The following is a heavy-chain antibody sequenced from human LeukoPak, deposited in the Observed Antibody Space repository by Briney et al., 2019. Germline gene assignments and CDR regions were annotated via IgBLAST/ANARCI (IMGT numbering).Heavy chain of an antibody. CDR3: ASARVQYQLLSPSDY. D-gene: IGHD2-2*01. V-gene: IGHV3-23*01. CDR1: GFTFSSYA. Sequence: GGSLRLSCAASGFTFSSYAMSWVRQAPGKGLEWVSAISGSGDSTYYADSVKGRFTISRDNSKNTLYLQMNSLRAEDTAVYYCASARVQYQLLSPSDYWGQGTLVTVSS. J-gene: IGHJ4*02. CDR2: ISGSGDST.